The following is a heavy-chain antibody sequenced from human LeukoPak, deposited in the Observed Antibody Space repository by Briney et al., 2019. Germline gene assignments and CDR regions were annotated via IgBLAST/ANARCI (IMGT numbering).Heavy chain of an antibody. CDR2: ISAYNGNT. CDR1: GYTFTSYG. J-gene: IGHJ4*02. Sequence: ASVKVSCKASGYTFTSYGISWVRQAPGQGLEWMGWISAYNGNTNYAQKLQGRVTMTTDTSTSTAYMELRSLRSDDTAVYYCARDRGLGYCSGGSCYDYRGQGTLVTVSS. V-gene: IGHV1-18*01. D-gene: IGHD2-15*01. CDR3: ARDRGLGYCSGGSCYDY.